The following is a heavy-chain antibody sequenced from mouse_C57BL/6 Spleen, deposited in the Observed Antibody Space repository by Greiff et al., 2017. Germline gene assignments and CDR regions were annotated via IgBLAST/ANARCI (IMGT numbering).Heavy chain of an antibody. D-gene: IGHD2-1*01. Sequence: QVQLQQPGAELVMPGASVKLSCKASGYTFTSYWMHWVKQRPGQGLEWIGEIDPSDSYTNYNQKFKGKSTLTVDKSSSTAYMQLSSLTSEDSAVYHCARNYGNPYYYAMDYWGQGTSVTVSS. J-gene: IGHJ4*01. CDR2: IDPSDSYT. CDR3: ARNYGNPYYYAMDY. CDR1: GYTFTSYW. V-gene: IGHV1-69*01.